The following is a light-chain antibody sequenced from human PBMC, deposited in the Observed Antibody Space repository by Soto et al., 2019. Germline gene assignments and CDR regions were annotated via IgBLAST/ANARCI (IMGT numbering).Light chain of an antibody. J-gene: IGKJ1*01. Sequence: EKVWTQSPGTLSLSPGERATLSCRASQSVSSSYLAWYQQKPGQAPRLLIYGASSRATGIPDRFSGSGSGTDFTLTISRLEPEDFAVYYCQQYGNSRAFGQGTTVEIK. V-gene: IGKV3-20*01. CDR3: QQYGNSRA. CDR1: QSVSSSY. CDR2: GAS.